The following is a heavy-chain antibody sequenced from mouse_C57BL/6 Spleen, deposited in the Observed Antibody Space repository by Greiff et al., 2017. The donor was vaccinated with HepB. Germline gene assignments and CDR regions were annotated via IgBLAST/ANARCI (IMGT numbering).Heavy chain of an antibody. CDR1: GYTFTGYW. V-gene: IGHV1-9*01. CDR3: ARVCDYDGAWFAY. Sequence: QVHVQQSGAELMKPGASVKLSCKATGYTFTGYWIEWVKQRPGHGLEWIGEILPGSGSTNYNEKFKGKATLTADTSSNTAYMQLSSLTTEDSAIYCWARVCDYDGAWFAYWGQGTLVTVSA. D-gene: IGHD2-4*01. CDR2: ILPGSGST. J-gene: IGHJ3*01.